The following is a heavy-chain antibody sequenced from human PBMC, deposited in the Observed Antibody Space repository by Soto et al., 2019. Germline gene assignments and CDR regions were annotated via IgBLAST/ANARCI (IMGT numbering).Heavy chain of an antibody. D-gene: IGHD3-16*01. CDR1: GSSLSTSGVG. V-gene: IGHV2-5*02. J-gene: IGHJ5*02. CDR2: IYWDDDK. Sequence: QITLKESGPTLVKPTQALTLTCTFSGSSLSTSGVGVGWIRQPPGNALEWLALIYWDDDKRYSPSLKSSLTITKDTSKSQVVLTMTNMDPVDTLKYYGVDRGDGGDYNWFDPWGQRTLVTVSS. CDR3: VDRGDGGDYNWFDP.